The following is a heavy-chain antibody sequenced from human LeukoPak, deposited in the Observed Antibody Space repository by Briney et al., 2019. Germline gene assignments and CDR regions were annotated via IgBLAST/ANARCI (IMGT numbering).Heavy chain of an antibody. D-gene: IGHD3-3*01. Sequence: GGSLRLSCAASGFTFSSYAMSWVRQAPGKRLEWVSAISDSGGNTYYADSVKGRFTISRDNSKNTLYLQMNSLRAEDTAVYYCATGYYDFWSGPLSDMWDVWGEGTTVTVSS. V-gene: IGHV3-23*01. CDR3: ATGYYDFWSGPLSDMWDV. CDR2: ISDSGGNT. J-gene: IGHJ6*04. CDR1: GFTFSSYA.